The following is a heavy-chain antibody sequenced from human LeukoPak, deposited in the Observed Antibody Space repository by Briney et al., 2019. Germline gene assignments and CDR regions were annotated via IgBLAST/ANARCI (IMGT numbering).Heavy chain of an antibody. CDR2: IYHSGST. J-gene: IGHJ4*02. Sequence: SETLSLTCAVSGGSISSGGYSWSWIRQPPGKGLEWIGYIYHSGSTYYNPSLKSRVTMSVDTSKNQFSLKLSSVTAADTAVYYCARVDLEGYSYGPFDYWGQGTLVTVSS. CDR3: ARVDLEGYSYGPFDY. D-gene: IGHD5-18*01. CDR1: GGSISSGGYS. V-gene: IGHV4-30-2*01.